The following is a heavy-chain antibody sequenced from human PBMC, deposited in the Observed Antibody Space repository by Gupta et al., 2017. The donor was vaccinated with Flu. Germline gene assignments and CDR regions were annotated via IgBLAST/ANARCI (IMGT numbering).Heavy chain of an antibody. CDR1: GGSFSGYY. D-gene: IGHD6-19*01. CDR2: INHSGST. Sequence: QVQLQQWGAGLLKPSETLSLTCAVYGGSFSGYYWSWIRQPPGKGLEWIGEINHSGSTNYNPSLKSRVTISVDTSKNQFSLKLSSVTAADTAVYYCARRIAVAGPFDYWGQGTLVTVSS. V-gene: IGHV4-34*01. CDR3: ARRIAVAGPFDY. J-gene: IGHJ4*02.